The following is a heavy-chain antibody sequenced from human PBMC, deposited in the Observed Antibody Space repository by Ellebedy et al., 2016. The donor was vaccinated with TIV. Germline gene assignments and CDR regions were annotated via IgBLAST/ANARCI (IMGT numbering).Heavy chain of an antibody. J-gene: IGHJ6*02. V-gene: IGHV1-46*01. CDR2: IKPRGGSS. CDR3: ARDRDAFMASFYYYGLDV. CDR1: GYTFTGYY. Sequence: AASVKVSCKASGYTFTGYYIHWVRQAPGQGLEWMGMIKPRGGSSTYAQRFQGRVTMTSETSTRTVYMELSGLRSEDTAVYYCARDRDAFMASFYYYGLDVWGQGTTVTVSS. D-gene: IGHD3-3*02.